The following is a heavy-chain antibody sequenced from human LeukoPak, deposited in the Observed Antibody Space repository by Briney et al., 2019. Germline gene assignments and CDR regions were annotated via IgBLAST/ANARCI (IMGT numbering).Heavy chain of an antibody. Sequence: SETLSLTCTVSGGSISSGDYYWSWIPQPPGKGLEWIGYIYYSGSTYSNPSLKSRVTISVDTSKNQFSLKLSSVTAGDTAVYYCARGDQGYFARFTNWGQGTLVSVSS. D-gene: IGHD3-9*01. CDR2: IYYSGST. CDR3: ARGDQGYFARFTN. CDR1: GGSISSGDYY. J-gene: IGHJ4*02. V-gene: IGHV4-30-4*01.